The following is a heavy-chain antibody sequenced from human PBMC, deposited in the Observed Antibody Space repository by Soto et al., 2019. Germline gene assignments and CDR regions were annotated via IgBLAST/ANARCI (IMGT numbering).Heavy chain of an antibody. D-gene: IGHD2-21*01. Sequence: GGSLSLSCTASVFPFSTHPVSWVRQAPGKGLDWISAIINTGVRTCYADSVKGRFTISRHNSKNAVYLQMNSLRAEDTAVYYCVKEHGDSFSDYWGQGTLVTVSS. CDR1: VFPFSTHP. CDR2: IINTGVRT. J-gene: IGHJ4*02. V-gene: IGHV3-23*01. CDR3: VKEHGDSFSDY.